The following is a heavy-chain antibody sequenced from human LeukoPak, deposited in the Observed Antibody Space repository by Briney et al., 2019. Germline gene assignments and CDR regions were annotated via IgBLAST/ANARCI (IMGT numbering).Heavy chain of an antibody. CDR2: IRYDGSNK. J-gene: IGHJ6*03. Sequence: GGSLRLSCAASGFTFSNYGMHWVRQAPGKGLEWVAFIRYDGSNKYYADSVKGRFTISRDNSKNTLYLQMNSLRAEDTAVYYCAKSEARPWYYYMDVWGKGTTVTVSS. CDR1: GFTFSNYG. V-gene: IGHV3-30*02. CDR3: AKSEARPWYYYMDV.